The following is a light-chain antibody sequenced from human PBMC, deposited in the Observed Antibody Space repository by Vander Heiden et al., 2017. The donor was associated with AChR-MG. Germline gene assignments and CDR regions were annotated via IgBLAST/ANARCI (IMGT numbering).Light chain of an antibody. J-gene: IGLJ3*02. CDR3: SSYRSTSPRWV. V-gene: IGLV2-14*01. Sequence: QSALAQPASASGSPGQSITLPCPATSRDVGAYNYVSWYQQHPGKAPNPIIYEVRTGPSGVSNRFSGSKPGNTASLTISGLQAEDEADYWCSSYRSTSPRWVFGGGTELTVL. CDR2: EVR. CDR1: SRDVGAYNY.